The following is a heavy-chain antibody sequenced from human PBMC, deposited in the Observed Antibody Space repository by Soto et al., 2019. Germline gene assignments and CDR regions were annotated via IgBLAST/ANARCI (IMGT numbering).Heavy chain of an antibody. CDR2: IIPIFATA. Sequence: QVQLVQSGAEVKKPGSSVKVSCKASGGTFSSYAISWVRQAPGQGLEWMGGIIPIFATANYAQKFQDRVTITAAESTSTAYMELSSLRSEDTAVYYCARTYCSSTSCPYYYGMDVWGQGTTVTVSS. CDR1: GGTFSSYA. V-gene: IGHV1-69*01. D-gene: IGHD2-2*01. CDR3: ARTYCSSTSCPYYYGMDV. J-gene: IGHJ6*02.